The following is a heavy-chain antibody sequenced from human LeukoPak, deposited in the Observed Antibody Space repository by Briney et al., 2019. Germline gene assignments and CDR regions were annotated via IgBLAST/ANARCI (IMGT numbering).Heavy chain of an antibody. D-gene: IGHD3-10*01. CDR1: GGSISSSNW. CDR3: ARDGSGKRFDP. J-gene: IGHJ5*02. CDR2: IYHSGST. V-gene: IGHV4-4*02. Sequence: SETLSLTCAVSGGSISSSNWWSWVRQPPGKGLEWIGEIYHSGSTNYNPSLKSRVIISVDKSKNQFSLKLSSVTAADTAVYYCARDGSGKRFDPWGRGTLVTVSS.